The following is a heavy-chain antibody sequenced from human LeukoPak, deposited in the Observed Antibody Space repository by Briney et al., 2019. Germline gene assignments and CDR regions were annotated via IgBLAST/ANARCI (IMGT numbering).Heavy chain of an antibody. Sequence: PSETLSLTCAVYGGSFSGYYWSWIRQPPGKGLEWIGEINHSGSTNYNPSLKSRVTISVDTSKNQFSLKLSSVTAADTAVYYCARDYNWLLPPYYFDYWGQGTLVTVSS. CDR2: INHSGST. D-gene: IGHD1-20*01. CDR1: GGSFSGYY. J-gene: IGHJ4*02. CDR3: ARDYNWLLPPYYFDY. V-gene: IGHV4-34*01.